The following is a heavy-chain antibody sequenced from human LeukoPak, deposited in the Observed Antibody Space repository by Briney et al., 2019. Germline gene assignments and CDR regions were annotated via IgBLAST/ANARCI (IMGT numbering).Heavy chain of an antibody. CDR1: GFTFTHYA. CDR2: IFYDGTIQ. D-gene: IGHD4-17*01. V-gene: IGHV3-30*03. CDR3: ARERLYGDYPGFIDY. Sequence: GGSLRLSCAASGFTFTHYAMHWVRQTPGKGLEWVAVIFYDGTIQYYSDSVRGRLIVSRDNPKNTLYLQMNSLRAEDTAVYYCARERLYGDYPGFIDYWGQGTLVTVSS. J-gene: IGHJ4*02.